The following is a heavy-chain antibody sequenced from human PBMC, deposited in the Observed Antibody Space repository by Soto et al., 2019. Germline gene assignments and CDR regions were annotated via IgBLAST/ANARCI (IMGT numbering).Heavy chain of an antibody. V-gene: IGHV2-5*02. J-gene: IGHJ5*02. CDR2: IYWDDDK. Sequence: ESGPTLVNPTQTLTLTCTFSGFSLSTSGVGVGWIRQPPGKALEWLALIYWDDDKRYSPSLKSRLTITKDTSKNQVVLTMTNMDPVDTATYYCAHSAPSVGWFGEFLAPIFNWFDPWGQGTLVTVSS. D-gene: IGHD3-10*01. CDR3: AHSAPSVGWFGEFLAPIFNWFDP. CDR1: GFSLSTSGVG.